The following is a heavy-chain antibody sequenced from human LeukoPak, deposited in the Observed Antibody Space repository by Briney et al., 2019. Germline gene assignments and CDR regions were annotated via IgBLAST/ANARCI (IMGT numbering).Heavy chain of an antibody. Sequence: SETLSLTCTVSGGSISSSHYYWGWIRQPPGKGLEWVGTLYYSGTTYYNPSLESRVTISEDTSKNQFSLKLSSVTAADTAVYYCARGSEQLVSAFDIWGQGTMVTVSS. V-gene: IGHV4-39*07. J-gene: IGHJ3*02. CDR3: ARGSEQLVSAFDI. CDR2: LYYSGTT. CDR1: GGSISSSHYY. D-gene: IGHD6-6*01.